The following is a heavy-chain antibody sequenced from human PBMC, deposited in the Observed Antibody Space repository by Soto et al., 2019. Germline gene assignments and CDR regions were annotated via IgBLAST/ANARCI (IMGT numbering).Heavy chain of an antibody. CDR2: ISGSGGST. V-gene: IGHV3-23*01. D-gene: IGHD3-10*01. J-gene: IGHJ5*02. Sequence: HPGGSLRLSCAASGFTFSSYAMSWVRQAPGKGLEWVSAISGSGGSTYYADSVKGRFTISRDNSKNTLYLQMNSLRAEDTAVYYCVKDLSGVPNWFDPWGQGTLVTVSS. CDR1: GFTFSSYA. CDR3: VKDLSGVPNWFDP.